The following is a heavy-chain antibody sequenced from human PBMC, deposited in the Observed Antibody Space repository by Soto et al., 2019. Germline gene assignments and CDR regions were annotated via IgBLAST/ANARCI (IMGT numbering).Heavy chain of an antibody. D-gene: IGHD1-26*01. Sequence: SETLSLTCAVYGGSFSGYYCSWIRQPPGKGLEWIGEINHSGSTNYNPSLKSRVTISVDTSKNQFSLKLSSVTAADTAVYYCARGGGRYYYYYYGMDVWGQGTTVTVSS. CDR3: ARGGGRYYYYYYGMDV. V-gene: IGHV4-34*01. CDR1: GGSFSGYY. CDR2: INHSGST. J-gene: IGHJ6*02.